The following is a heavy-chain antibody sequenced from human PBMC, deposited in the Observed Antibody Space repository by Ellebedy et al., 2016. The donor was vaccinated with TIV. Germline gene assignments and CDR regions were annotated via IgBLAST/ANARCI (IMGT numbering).Heavy chain of an antibody. V-gene: IGHV4-4*07. J-gene: IGHJ5*02. CDR1: GSSISNYY. CDR2: VDTSGGT. D-gene: IGHD6-25*01. CDR3: ARRSTSGLYNWFDP. Sequence: SETLSLXXTISGSSISNYYRSWVRQPPGKGLEWIGRVDTSGGTNYNPSLKSRVTMSVDTSKNQFSLKLTSVTAADTAVYYCARRSTSGLYNWFDPWGQGTLVTVSS.